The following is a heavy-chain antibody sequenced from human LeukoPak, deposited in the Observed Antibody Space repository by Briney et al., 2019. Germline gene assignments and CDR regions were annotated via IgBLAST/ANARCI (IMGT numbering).Heavy chain of an antibody. J-gene: IGHJ4*02. V-gene: IGHV3-33*01. CDR1: GFTFNSYG. CDR2: TWYDGSNK. Sequence: GGSLRLSCAASGFTFNSYGIHWVRQAPGKGLEWVAFTWYDGSNKYYADSVKGRFTISRDNSKNTLYLQVNSLRAEDTAVYYCARARTTRGFDYWGQGTLVTVSS. CDR3: ARARTTRGFDY. D-gene: IGHD4-17*01.